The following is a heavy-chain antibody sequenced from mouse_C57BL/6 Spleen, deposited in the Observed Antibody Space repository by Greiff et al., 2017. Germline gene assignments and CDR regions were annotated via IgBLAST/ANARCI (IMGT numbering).Heavy chain of an antibody. Sequence: VQLQQSGPGLVAPSQSLSITCTVSGFSLTSYGVHWVRQPPGKGLEWLVVIWSDGSTTYNTAHKSRLSISKDNSKSQVILKMNSLQTDDTAMYDCARGSSYVGYFDYWGQGTTLTVSS. CDR2: IWSDGST. V-gene: IGHV2-6*03. D-gene: IGHD1-1*01. J-gene: IGHJ2*01. CDR3: ARGSSYVGYFDY. CDR1: GFSLTSYG.